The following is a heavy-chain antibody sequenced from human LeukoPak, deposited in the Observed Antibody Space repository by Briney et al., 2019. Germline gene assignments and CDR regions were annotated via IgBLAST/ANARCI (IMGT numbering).Heavy chain of an antibody. Sequence: GASVKVSCTASGYTFTDYYIHWVRQAPGQGLEWMGWINANSGVTNYPQKFQGRVTMTRDTSITTAYMELKSLRSDDTAVFYCARGPFRNVDTAMIASRFDPWGRGTLVTVSS. V-gene: IGHV1-2*02. CDR1: GYTFTDYY. J-gene: IGHJ5*02. CDR2: INANSGVT. D-gene: IGHD5-18*01. CDR3: ARGPFRNVDTAMIASRFDP.